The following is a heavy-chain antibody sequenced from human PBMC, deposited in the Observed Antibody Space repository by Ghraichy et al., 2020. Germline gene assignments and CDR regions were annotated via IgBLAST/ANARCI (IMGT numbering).Heavy chain of an antibody. CDR3: ARHVPGWMVVAATPRWYFDL. CDR2: IYYSGRT. Sequence: SETLSLTCTVSGGSISSSSYYWGWIRQPPGKGLEWIGSIYYSGRTYYNPSLKSRVTISVDTSKNQFSLKLSSVTAADTAVYYCARHVPGWMVVAATPRWYFDLWGRGTLVTVSS. D-gene: IGHD2-15*01. V-gene: IGHV4-39*01. CDR1: GGSISSSSYY. J-gene: IGHJ2*01.